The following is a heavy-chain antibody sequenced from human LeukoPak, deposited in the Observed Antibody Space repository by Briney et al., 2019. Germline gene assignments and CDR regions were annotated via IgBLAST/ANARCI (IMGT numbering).Heavy chain of an antibody. CDR2: ISAYNGNT. V-gene: IGHV1-18*01. J-gene: IGHJ4*02. CDR1: GYTFTSYG. D-gene: IGHD6-6*01. Sequence: ASVKVSCKASGYTFTSYGISWVRQAPGQGLEWMGWISAYNGNTNYAQKLQGRVTMTTDTSTSTAYMELRSLRSDDTAVYYCARVGAGAARLLDLGIDYWGQGTLVTVSS. CDR3: ARVGAGAARLLDLGIDY.